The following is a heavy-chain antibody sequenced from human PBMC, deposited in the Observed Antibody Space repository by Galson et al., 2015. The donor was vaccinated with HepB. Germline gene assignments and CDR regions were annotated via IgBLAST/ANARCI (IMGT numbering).Heavy chain of an antibody. V-gene: IGHV1-18*04. CDR2: ISTYNGYT. D-gene: IGHD5-18*01. J-gene: IGHJ4*02. CDR3: ARGDSYGQDLSVY. CDR1: GYTFTSYG. Sequence: SVKVSCKASGYTFTSYGISWVRQAPGQGLEWMGWISTYNGYTNYVQKLQGRVTMTTDTTTSTAYMELRSLRSDDTAVYYCARGDSYGQDLSVYWGQGTLVTVSS.